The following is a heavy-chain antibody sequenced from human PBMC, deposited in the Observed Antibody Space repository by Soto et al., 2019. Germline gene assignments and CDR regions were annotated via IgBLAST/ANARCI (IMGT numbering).Heavy chain of an antibody. CDR3: ARQGANYCSGGSCRVFRY. D-gene: IGHD2-15*01. V-gene: IGHV4-34*01. Sequence: SSETLSLTCAVYGGSFSGYYWSWIRQPPGKGLEWIGEINHSGSTNYNPSLKSRVTISVDTSKNQFSLKLSSVTAADTAVYYCARQGANYCSGGSCRVFRYWGQGTLVTVSS. CDR1: GGSFSGYY. J-gene: IGHJ4*02. CDR2: INHSGST.